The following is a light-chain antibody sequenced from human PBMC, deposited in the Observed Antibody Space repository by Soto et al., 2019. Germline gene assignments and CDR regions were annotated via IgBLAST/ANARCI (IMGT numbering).Light chain of an antibody. Sequence: IVLTQSPGTLSLSPGERATLSCRASQSVSSSYLAWYQQKPGQAPRLLIYGASSRATGIPDRFSGSGSGTDFTLTISRLEPKDFAVYYCQQYGSSPLTFGGGTKVEIK. CDR2: GAS. J-gene: IGKJ4*01. CDR1: QSVSSSY. V-gene: IGKV3-20*01. CDR3: QQYGSSPLT.